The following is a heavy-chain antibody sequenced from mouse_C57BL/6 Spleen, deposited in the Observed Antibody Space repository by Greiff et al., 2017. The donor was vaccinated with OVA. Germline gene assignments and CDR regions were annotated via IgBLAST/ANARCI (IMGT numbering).Heavy chain of an antibody. CDR2: IDPSDSYT. CDR3: ARSITTVVAFDY. V-gene: IGHV1-69*01. J-gene: IGHJ2*01. CDR1: GYTFTSYW. Sequence: QVQLQQPGAELVMPGASVKLSCKASGYTFTSYWMHWVKQRPGQGLEWIGEIDPSDSYTNYNQKFKGKSTLTVDKSSSTAYMQLSSLTSEDSAVYYCARSITTVVAFDYWGQGTTLTVSS. D-gene: IGHD1-1*01.